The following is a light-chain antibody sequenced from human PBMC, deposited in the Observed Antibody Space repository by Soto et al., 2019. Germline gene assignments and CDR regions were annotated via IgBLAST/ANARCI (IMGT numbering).Light chain of an antibody. Sequence: EIPLTHSPSSLSASVGDRLTLTCRASRNVSIYLNWYQHKPGKGPTLLIHATSNLQIGVPSRFSGSGSGTEFTLTISSLQSEDFGVYYCQQNKDWPGTFGQGTKVDIK. J-gene: IGKJ1*01. CDR1: RNVSIY. CDR2: ATS. CDR3: QQNKDWPGT. V-gene: IGKV1-39*01.